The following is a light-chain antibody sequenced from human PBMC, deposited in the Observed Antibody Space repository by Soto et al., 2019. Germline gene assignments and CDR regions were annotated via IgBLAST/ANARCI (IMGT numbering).Light chain of an antibody. V-gene: IGLV2-11*01. J-gene: IGLJ2*01. CDR1: NSDVGGYNY. Sequence: QSVLTQPRSVSGSPGQSVTISCTGTNSDVGGYNYVSWYQQHPGKAPKLMIYDVRKRPSGVPDRFSGSKSGSTASLTISGLQAEDEADYYCCSFAGSYTFLFGGGTKLTV. CDR2: DVR. CDR3: CSFAGSYTFL.